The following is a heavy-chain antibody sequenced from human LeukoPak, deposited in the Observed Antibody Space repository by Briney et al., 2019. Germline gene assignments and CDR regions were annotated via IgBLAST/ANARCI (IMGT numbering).Heavy chain of an antibody. CDR3: ARCPRNIAAAGRVSFDY. J-gene: IGHJ4*02. V-gene: IGHV4-39*01. Sequence: SETLSLTCTVSGGSISSSSYYWGWIRQPPGKGLEWFGSIYYSGSTYYNPSLKSRVTISVDTSKNQFSLKLSSVTAADTAVYYCARCPRNIAAAGRVSFDYWGQGTLVTVSS. CDR2: IYYSGST. D-gene: IGHD6-13*01. CDR1: GGSISSSSYY.